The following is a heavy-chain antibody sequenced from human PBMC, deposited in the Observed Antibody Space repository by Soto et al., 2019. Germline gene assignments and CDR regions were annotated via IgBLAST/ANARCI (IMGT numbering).Heavy chain of an antibody. V-gene: IGHV3-7*01. D-gene: IGHD2-2*01. CDR1: GFTFSSYW. CDR3: ARDPNIVLVPAAIYYYYGMDV. J-gene: IGHJ6*02. CDR2: IKQDGSEK. Sequence: PGGSLRLSCAASGFTFSSYWMSWVRQAPGKGLEWVANIKQDGSEKYYVDSVKGRFTISRDNAKNSLYLQMNSLRAEDTVVYYCARDPNIVLVPAAIYYYYGMDVWGQGTTVTVSS.